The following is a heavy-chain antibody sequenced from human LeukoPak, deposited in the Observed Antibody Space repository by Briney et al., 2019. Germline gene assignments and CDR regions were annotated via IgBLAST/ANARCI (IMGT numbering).Heavy chain of an antibody. V-gene: IGHV3-48*01. D-gene: IGHD6-13*01. J-gene: IGHJ4*02. CDR3: ARASSSSWYDPTDY. CDR2: ISSSSSTI. CDR1: GFTFSSYS. Sequence: PGGSLRLSCAASGFTFSSYSMNWVRQAPGKGLEWVSYISSSSSTIYYADSVKGRFTISRDNAKNSLYLQMNSLRAEDTAVYYCARASSSSWYDPTDYWGQGTLVTVSS.